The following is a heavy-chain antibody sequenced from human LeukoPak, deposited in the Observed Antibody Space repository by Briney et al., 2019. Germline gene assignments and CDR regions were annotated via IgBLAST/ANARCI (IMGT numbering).Heavy chain of an antibody. CDR3: TRGAVNDYGDGQFFQY. J-gene: IGHJ1*01. Sequence: GRSLRLSCAASGFSFSDYAISWVRQTPEKGLEWVGFIRGRAHGGRTEYAASVEGRFSISRDDYTSIAYLQMNSLEMEDTAVYYCTRGAVNDYGDGQFFQYWGQGTLVTVSS. D-gene: IGHD4-17*01. CDR1: GFSFSDYA. V-gene: IGHV3-49*04. CDR2: IRGRAHGGRT.